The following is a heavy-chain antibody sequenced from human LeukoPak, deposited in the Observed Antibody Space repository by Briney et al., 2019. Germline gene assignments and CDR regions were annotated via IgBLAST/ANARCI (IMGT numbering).Heavy chain of an antibody. Sequence: SETLSLTRTVSGGSISSYYWSWIRQPPGKGLEWIGYIYYSGSTNYNPSLKSRVTISVDTSKNQFSLKLSSVAAADTAVYYCARHSSSSWYYYGMDVWGQGTTVTVSS. CDR3: ARHSSSSWYYYGMDV. CDR2: IYYSGST. J-gene: IGHJ6*02. V-gene: IGHV4-59*08. CDR1: GGSISSYY. D-gene: IGHD6-13*01.